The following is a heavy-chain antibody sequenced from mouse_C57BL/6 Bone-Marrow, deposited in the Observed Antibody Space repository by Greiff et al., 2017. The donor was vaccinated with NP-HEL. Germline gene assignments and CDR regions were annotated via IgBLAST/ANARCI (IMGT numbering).Heavy chain of an antibody. CDR2: ISSGGSYT. D-gene: IGHD1-1*01. V-gene: IGHV5-6*01. Sequence: EVQLQQSGGDLVKPGGSLKLSCAASGFTFSSYGMSWVRQTPDKRLEWVATISSGGSYTYYPDNVKGRFTLSRDNAKNTLYLQMSSLKSEDTAMYYCARDQTYGCGWYFDVWGTGTTVTVAS. CDR1: GFTFSSYG. CDR3: ARDQTYGCGWYFDV. J-gene: IGHJ1*03.